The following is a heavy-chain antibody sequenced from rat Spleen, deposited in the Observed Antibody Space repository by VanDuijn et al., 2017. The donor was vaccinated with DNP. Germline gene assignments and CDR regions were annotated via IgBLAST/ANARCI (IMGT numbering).Heavy chain of an antibody. CDR1: GFSLTRYH. CDR3: ARDSGIQPY. D-gene: IGHD1-11*01. Sequence: QVQLKESGPGLVQPSQTLSLTCTVSGFSLTRYHVHWVRQPPGKGLEWMGRIQSGGTTDYNSVLKSRLSISRDTSKSQVFLTMNSVQAEDTAMYFCARDSGIQPYWGQGVMVTVSS. V-gene: IGHV2-27*01. J-gene: IGHJ2*01. CDR2: IQSGGTT.